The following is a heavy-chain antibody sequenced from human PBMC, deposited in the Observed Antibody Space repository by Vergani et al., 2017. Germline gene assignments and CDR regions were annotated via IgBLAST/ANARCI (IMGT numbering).Heavy chain of an antibody. CDR3: ARSQGVMACYFDS. CDR2: IYWNDNT. CDR1: GISLTTTGLA. D-gene: IGHD3-16*01. J-gene: IGHJ4*02. V-gene: IGHV2-5*01. Sequence: QITLKESGPTLVKLTQSLPLTCTFSGISLTTTGLAVGWFRQPPGKALEWLALIYWNDNTHYSPSLETRLTISKDTSKNQVVLKIIDVDPADSATYYYARSQGVMACYFDSWGQGIQVAVSS.